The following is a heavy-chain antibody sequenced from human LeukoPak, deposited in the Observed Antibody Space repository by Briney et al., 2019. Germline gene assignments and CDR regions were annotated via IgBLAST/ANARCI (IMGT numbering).Heavy chain of an antibody. CDR2: INHSGST. D-gene: IGHD2-2*01. V-gene: IGHV4-34*01. J-gene: IGHJ6*03. Sequence: SETLSLTCAVYGGSFSGYYWSWIRQPPGKGLEGIGEINHSGSTNYNPSRKSRVTISVDTSKNQLSLKVSSVTAADTAVYYCARDCSSTNCYEGFYYMDVWGKGTTVTVSS. CDR3: ARDCSSTNCYEGFYYMDV. CDR1: GGSFSGYY.